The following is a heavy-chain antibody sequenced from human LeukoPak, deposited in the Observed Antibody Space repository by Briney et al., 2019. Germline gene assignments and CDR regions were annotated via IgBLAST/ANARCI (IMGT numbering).Heavy chain of an antibody. CDR3: ARVGGATDY. V-gene: IGHV3-48*02. CDR1: GFTFSYYD. Sequence: PGGSLRLSCAASGFTFSYYDMNWVRQAPGKGLEWVSYISSTASTVYSDSVKGRFTISRDNAKNSLYLQMNSLRDEDTAVYYCARVGGATDYWGQGTLVTVSS. J-gene: IGHJ4*02. CDR2: ISSTASTV. D-gene: IGHD1-26*01.